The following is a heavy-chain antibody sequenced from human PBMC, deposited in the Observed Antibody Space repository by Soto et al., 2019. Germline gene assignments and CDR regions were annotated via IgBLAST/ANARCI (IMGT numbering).Heavy chain of an antibody. Sequence: SETLSLTCAISGDSVSSNSAAWNWIRQSPSRGLEWLGRTYYRSRWYNDYAVSVRSRITVNADTSKNQFSLHLNSVTPEDTAVYYGAGTSSLQWYYMDVWAKGTTVTVSS. CDR3: AGTSSLQWYYMDV. J-gene: IGHJ6*03. CDR1: GDSVSSNSAA. V-gene: IGHV6-1*01. D-gene: IGHD1-7*01. CDR2: TYYRSRWYN.